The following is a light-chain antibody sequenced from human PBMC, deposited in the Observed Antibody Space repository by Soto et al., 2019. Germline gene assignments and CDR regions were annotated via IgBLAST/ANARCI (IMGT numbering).Light chain of an antibody. CDR3: QQSFSVPIT. Sequence: DIQMTQSPSSLSASVGDRVTITCRASQSIAGYLSWYQQRPGKAPKFLIYSASSLQRGVPSRFSGSGSGTDFSLDINGLQPEDFATYFCQQSFSVPITFGQGTRLEIK. CDR1: QSIAGY. J-gene: IGKJ5*01. V-gene: IGKV1-39*01. CDR2: SAS.